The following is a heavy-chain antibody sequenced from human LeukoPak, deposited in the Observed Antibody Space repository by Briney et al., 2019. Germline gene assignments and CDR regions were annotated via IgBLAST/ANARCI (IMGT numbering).Heavy chain of an antibody. CDR3: ARHRSGWLQSSFDY. D-gene: IGHD5-24*01. V-gene: IGHV4-39*01. J-gene: IGHJ4*02. CDR1: GGSISSSSSY. Sequence: TSETLSLTCSVSGGSISSSSSYWGWIRQPPGKGLEWIGSIYYSGSSFDNPALKSRVTISVDTSKNRFSLKLSSVTAADTAVYYCARHRSGWLQSSFDYWGQGTLVTVSS. CDR2: IYYSGSS.